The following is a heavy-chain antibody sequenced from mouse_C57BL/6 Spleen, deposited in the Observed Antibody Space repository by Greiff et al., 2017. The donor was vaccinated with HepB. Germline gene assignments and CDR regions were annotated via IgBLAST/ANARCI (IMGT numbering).Heavy chain of an antibody. V-gene: IGHV1-61*01. CDR2: IYPSDSET. CDR1: GYTFTSYW. D-gene: IGHD1-1*01. CDR3: AIMITTDPYSFDY. J-gene: IGHJ2*01. Sequence: QVQLQQPGAELVRPGSSVKLSCKASGYTFTSYWMDWVKQRPGQGLEWIGNIYPSDSETHYNQKFKDKATLTVDKSSSTAYMQRSSLTSEDSAVYYCAIMITTDPYSFDYWGQGTTLSVSS.